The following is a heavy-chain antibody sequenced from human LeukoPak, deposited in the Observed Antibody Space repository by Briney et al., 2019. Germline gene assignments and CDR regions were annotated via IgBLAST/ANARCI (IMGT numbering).Heavy chain of an antibody. CDR2: IIPIFGTA. J-gene: IGHJ6*04. D-gene: IGHD6-13*01. Sequence: SVKVSCKASGGTFSSYAISWVRQAPGQGLEWMGGIIPIFGTANYAQKFQGRVTITADESTSTAYMELSSLRSEDTAVYYCARRGRAAAVLGYYYRMDVWGKGTTVTVSS. CDR3: ARRGRAAAVLGYYYRMDV. V-gene: IGHV1-69*01. CDR1: GGTFSSYA.